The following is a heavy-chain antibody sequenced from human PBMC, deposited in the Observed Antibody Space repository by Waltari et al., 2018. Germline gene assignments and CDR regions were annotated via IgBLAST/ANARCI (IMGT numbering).Heavy chain of an antibody. CDR3: ARDRGGGLYLDS. D-gene: IGHD5-12*01. CDR2: VKRGGGT. CDR1: GDSMISYYC. J-gene: IGHJ4*02. V-gene: IGHV4-4*02. Sequence: QLQLQESGPGLVKPSGTLSLTCVVSGDSMISYYCWSGVRQSPGKGLEWIGQVKRGGGTNYSPSLASRVTMSLDTSINHFSLNMHSATAADTAVYYCARDRGGGLYLDSWGRGILVSVSP.